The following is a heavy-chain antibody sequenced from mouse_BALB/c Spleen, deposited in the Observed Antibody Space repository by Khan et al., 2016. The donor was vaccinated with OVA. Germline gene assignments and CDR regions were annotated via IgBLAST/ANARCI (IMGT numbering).Heavy chain of an antibody. CDR2: ISYSNNT. CDR3: ARVYGGDFDY. J-gene: IGHJ2*01. D-gene: IGHD1-1*01. Sequence: EVKLLESGPGLVKPSQSLSLTCTVTGYSITSDYAWNWIRQFPGNKLEWMGFISYSNNTNYNPSLKIRISITRATSKNQFFLQLNSVTTEDKVTDYCARVYGGDFDYWGQGNTLTVSS. CDR1: GYSITSDYA. V-gene: IGHV3-2*02.